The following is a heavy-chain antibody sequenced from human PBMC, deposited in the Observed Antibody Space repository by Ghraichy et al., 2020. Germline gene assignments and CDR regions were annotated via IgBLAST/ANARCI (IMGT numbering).Heavy chain of an antibody. V-gene: IGHV1-2*04. CDR2: INPNSGGT. CDR1: GYTFTGYY. J-gene: IGHJ4*02. D-gene: IGHD6-19*01. Sequence: ASVKVSCKASGYTFTGYYMHWVRQAPGQGLEWMGWINPNSGGTNYAQKFQGWVTMTRDTSISTAYMELSRLRSDDTAVYYCARDLGGWLVRSTAYFDYWGQGTLVTVSS. CDR3: ARDLGGWLVRSTAYFDY.